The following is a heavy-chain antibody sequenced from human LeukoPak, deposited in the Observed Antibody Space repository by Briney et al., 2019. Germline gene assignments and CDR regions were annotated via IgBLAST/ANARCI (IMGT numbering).Heavy chain of an antibody. J-gene: IGHJ5*01. CDR2: ISGNSDTK. D-gene: IGHD2-21*01. CDR3: ARTADGEFDS. CDR1: GFTFSAYY. Sequence: GGSLRLSCTASGFTFSAYYMNWIRQAPGKGLEWVSFISGNSDTKHYADSVRDRFTISRDNAKNLLYLQMVSLRAKDTAVYYCARTADGEFDSWGQGTLVTVSS. V-gene: IGHV3-11*01.